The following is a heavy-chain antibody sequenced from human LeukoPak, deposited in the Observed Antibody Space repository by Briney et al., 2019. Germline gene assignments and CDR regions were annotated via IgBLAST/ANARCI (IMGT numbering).Heavy chain of an antibody. CDR2: INPNSGGT. CDR1: GYTFTGYY. D-gene: IGHD5-12*01. CDR3: ARAWLRLNPYFDY. V-gene: IGHV1-2*02. Sequence: GASVKVSCKASGYTFTGYYMHWVRQAPGQGLGWMGWINPNSGGTNYAQKFQGRVTMTRDTSISTSYMELSRLRSDDTAVYYCARAWLRLNPYFDYWGQGTLVTVSS. J-gene: IGHJ4*02.